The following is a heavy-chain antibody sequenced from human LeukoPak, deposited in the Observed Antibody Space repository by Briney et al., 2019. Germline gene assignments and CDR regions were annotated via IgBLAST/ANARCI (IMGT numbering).Heavy chain of an antibody. CDR3: ARVRSSWDYYYYMDV. V-gene: IGHV4-59*01. Sequence: SETLSLTCTVSGGSISSYYWSWIRQPPGEGLEWIGYIYYSGSTNYNPSLKSRVTISVDTSKNQFSLKLSSVTAADTAVYYCARVRSSWDYYYYMDVWGKGTTVTISS. J-gene: IGHJ6*03. D-gene: IGHD6-13*01. CDR1: GGSISSYY. CDR2: IYYSGST.